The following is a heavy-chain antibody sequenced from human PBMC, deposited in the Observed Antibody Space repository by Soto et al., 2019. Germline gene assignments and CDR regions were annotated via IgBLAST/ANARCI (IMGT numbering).Heavy chain of an antibody. Sequence: SETLSLTCAVSGGSISSSNWWSWVRQPPGKGLEWIGEIYHSGSTNYNPSLKSRVTISVDKSKNQFSLKLSSVTAADTAVYYCARVVPAAPYYYYFMDVWGKGTTVTVSS. J-gene: IGHJ6*03. CDR3: ARVVPAAPYYYYFMDV. CDR2: IYHSGST. D-gene: IGHD2-2*01. CDR1: GGSISSSNW. V-gene: IGHV4-4*02.